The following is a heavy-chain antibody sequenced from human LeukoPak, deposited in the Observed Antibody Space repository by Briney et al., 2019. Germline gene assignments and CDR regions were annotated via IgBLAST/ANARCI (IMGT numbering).Heavy chain of an antibody. CDR3: ARLTWWYRYFDL. CDR1: GGSFSGYY. V-gene: IGHV4-34*01. J-gene: IGHJ2*01. D-gene: IGHD2-15*01. CDR2: INHSGST. Sequence: TSETLSLTCAVYGGSFSGYYWSWIRQPPGKGLEWIGEINHSGSTNYNPSLKSRVTISVDTSKNQFSLKLSSVTAADTAVYYCARLTWWYRYFDLWGRGTLVTVSS.